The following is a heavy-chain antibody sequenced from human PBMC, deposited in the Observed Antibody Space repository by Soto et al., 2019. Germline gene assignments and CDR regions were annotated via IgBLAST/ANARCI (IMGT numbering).Heavy chain of an antibody. J-gene: IGHJ4*02. D-gene: IGHD3-3*01. V-gene: IGHV4-31*03. CDR1: GGSISSGGYY. CDR2: IYYSGST. Sequence: PSETLSLTCTVSGGSISSGGYYWSWIRQHPGKGLEWIGYIYYSGSTYYNPSLKSRVTISVDTSKNQFSLKLSSVTAADTAVYYCARGSLRFLEWPRFWGQGTLVTVSS. CDR3: ARGSLRFLEWPRF.